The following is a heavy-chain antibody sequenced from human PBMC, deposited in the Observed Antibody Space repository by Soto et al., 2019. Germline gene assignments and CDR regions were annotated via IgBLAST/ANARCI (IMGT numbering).Heavy chain of an antibody. CDR2: IKQDGSEK. V-gene: IGHV3-7*03. CDR3: ARVGSSSRWYGPWDYCGMDV. J-gene: IGHJ6*02. Sequence: LRLSCAASGFTFSSYWMSWVRQAPGKGLEWVANIKQDGSEKYYVDSVKGRFTISRDNAKNSLYLQMNSLRAEDTAVYYCARVGSSSRWYGPWDYCGMDVWGQGTTVTVSS. D-gene: IGHD6-13*01. CDR1: GFTFSSYW.